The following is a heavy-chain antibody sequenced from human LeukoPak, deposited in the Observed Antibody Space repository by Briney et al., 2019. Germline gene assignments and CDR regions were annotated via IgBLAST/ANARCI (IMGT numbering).Heavy chain of an antibody. Sequence: PSETLSLTCTVSGASISSYYWSWIRQPPGKGLEWIGRIYTSGSTNYNPSLKSRVTMSVDTSKNQFSLKFSSVTAADTAVYYCVSYSGSNAYYAYWGQGTLVTVSS. V-gene: IGHV4-4*07. D-gene: IGHD1-26*01. CDR2: IYTSGST. J-gene: IGHJ4*02. CDR3: VSYSGSNAYYAY. CDR1: GASISSYY.